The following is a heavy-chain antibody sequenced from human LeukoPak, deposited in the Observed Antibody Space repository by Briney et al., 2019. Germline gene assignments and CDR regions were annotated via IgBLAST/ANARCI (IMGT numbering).Heavy chain of an antibody. J-gene: IGHJ4*02. CDR3: AREDSSSSYYFDY. D-gene: IGHD6-13*01. Sequence: ASVKVSCKASGYTFTGYYMHWVRQAPGQGLEWMGWINPNSGGTNYAQKFQGRVTMTRDTSISTAYMELSRPRSDDTAVYYCAREDSSSSYYFDYWGQGTLVTVSS. V-gene: IGHV1-2*02. CDR2: INPNSGGT. CDR1: GYTFTGYY.